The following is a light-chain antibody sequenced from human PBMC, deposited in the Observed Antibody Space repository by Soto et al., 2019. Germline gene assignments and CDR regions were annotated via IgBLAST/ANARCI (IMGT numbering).Light chain of an antibody. J-gene: IGKJ1*01. CDR1: QGFSSN. Sequence: AIRMTQSPSSLAASTGDRVTITCRASQGFSSNLAWYQQKPGKAPKLLIYAASTLQSGVPSRFSGSGSGTDFTLTISCLQSEDFATYYCQQYYSYPWTFGQGTKVEIK. CDR3: QQYYSYPWT. CDR2: AAS. V-gene: IGKV1-8*01.